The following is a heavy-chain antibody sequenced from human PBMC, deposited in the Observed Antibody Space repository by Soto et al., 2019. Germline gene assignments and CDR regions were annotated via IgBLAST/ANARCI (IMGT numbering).Heavy chain of an antibody. CDR2: IYYTGTT. J-gene: IGHJ5*02. D-gene: IGHD2-15*01. CDR1: GGSITTSGDY. Sequence: QLQLQESGPRLVKPPETLSLTCTVSGGSITTSGDYWGWIRQPLGKGLEWIGNIYYTGTTYYNPSLKSRVTMSVDTSKNQFSLRLSSVTAADTAVYYCARLGRSLWFDPWGLGTLVTVSS. CDR3: ARLGRSLWFDP. V-gene: IGHV4-39*01.